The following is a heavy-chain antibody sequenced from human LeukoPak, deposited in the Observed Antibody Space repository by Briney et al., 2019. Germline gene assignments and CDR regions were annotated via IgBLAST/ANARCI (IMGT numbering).Heavy chain of an antibody. J-gene: IGHJ4*02. Sequence: GSLRLSCAASGFTFSDYDMHWVRQATGKGLEWVSAIGTAGDTYYTGSVKGRFTTSRENAKNSLYLQMNSLRAGDTAVYYCARVAKERVGGVYYFDYWGQGTLVTVSS. CDR2: IGTAGDT. CDR3: ARVAKERVGGVYYFDY. CDR1: GFTFSDYD. V-gene: IGHV3-13*01. D-gene: IGHD1-1*01.